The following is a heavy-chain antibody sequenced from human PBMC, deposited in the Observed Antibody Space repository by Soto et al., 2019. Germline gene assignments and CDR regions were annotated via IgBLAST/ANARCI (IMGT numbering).Heavy chain of an antibody. D-gene: IGHD2-15*01. V-gene: IGHV3-74*01. CDR1: GFTFSRYW. CDR2: IKSDVSST. J-gene: IGHJ4*02. Sequence: ELRLVESGGGLVQPGGSLRLSCAASGFTFSRYWMYWVRQAHGKGLVWVSRIKSDVSSTSYADSVKGRFTISRDNNENTLYLQMNSLRADDTAVYYCARGPGGCSGGTCYSYYFDYWGQGTLVTVSS. CDR3: ARGPGGCSGGTCYSYYFDY.